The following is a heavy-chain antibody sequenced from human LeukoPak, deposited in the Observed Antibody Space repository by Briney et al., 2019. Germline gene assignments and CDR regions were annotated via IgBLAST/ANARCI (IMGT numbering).Heavy chain of an antibody. CDR3: ARVGSKDGHSDYVVFLDY. CDR2: INPKSGGT. Sequence: ASVSVSFKASVYTLTAYYIHWLRQAPGQGREWMGGINPKSGGTNYAQQFQGTVTMTRDTSISTAYIEQSRMRSDDTAVYYCARVGSKDGHSDYVVFLDYWGQGTLVTVSS. CDR1: VYTLTAYY. D-gene: IGHD3-16*01. V-gene: IGHV1-2*02. J-gene: IGHJ4*02.